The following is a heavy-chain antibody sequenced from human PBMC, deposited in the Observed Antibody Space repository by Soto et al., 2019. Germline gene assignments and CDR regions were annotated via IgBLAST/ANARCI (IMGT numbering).Heavy chain of an antibody. CDR1: GYSISSGYY. CDR3: ARDMSGTTYGWFDL. D-gene: IGHD1-7*01. J-gene: IGHJ5*02. Sequence: SETLSLTCGVSGYSISSGYYWGWIRQPPGKGLEWIGSIHHSGSNYYSPSLKSGVTISVDTSKNQFSLKLSSVTAADTAVYYCARDMSGTTYGWFDLWGQGTLVTVSS. V-gene: IGHV4-38-2*02. CDR2: IHHSGSN.